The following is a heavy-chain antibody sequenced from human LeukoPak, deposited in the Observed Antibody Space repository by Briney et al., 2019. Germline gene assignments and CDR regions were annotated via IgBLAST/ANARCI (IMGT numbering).Heavy chain of an antibody. Sequence: SQTLSLTCAISGDSVSSNSVAWTWIRQSPSRGLEWLGRTYYRSKWYNDYAVSVKSRITINPDTSKNQFSLQLNSVTPEDTAVYYCARGVTAVFDFWGQGTLVTVSS. CDR2: TYYRSKWYN. D-gene: IGHD1-14*01. CDR3: ARGVTAVFDF. CDR1: GDSVSSNSVA. V-gene: IGHV6-1*01. J-gene: IGHJ4*02.